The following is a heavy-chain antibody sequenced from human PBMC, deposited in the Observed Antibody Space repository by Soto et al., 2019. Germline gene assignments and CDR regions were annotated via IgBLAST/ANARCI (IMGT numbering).Heavy chain of an antibody. Sequence: GESLKISCKGSGHSFTTYWIGWVRQMPGKGLEWMGIIYPGDSDTRYSPSFQGQVTISADKSISTAYMQWSSLKASDTAMYYCARQGRLGSTWSYFDNWGQGTLVTVSS. CDR3: ARQGRLGSTWSYFDN. CDR2: IYPGDSDT. J-gene: IGHJ4*02. V-gene: IGHV5-51*01. CDR1: GHSFTTYW. D-gene: IGHD6-13*01.